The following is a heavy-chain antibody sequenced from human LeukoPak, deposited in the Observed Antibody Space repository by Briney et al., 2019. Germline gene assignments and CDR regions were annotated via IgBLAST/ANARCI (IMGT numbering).Heavy chain of an antibody. D-gene: IGHD3-3*01. J-gene: IGHJ4*02. CDR2: ISAYNGNT. V-gene: IGHV1-18*01. Sequence: ASVKVSCKASGYTFTSYGISWVRQAPGQGLEWMGWISAYNGNTNYAQKLQGRVTMTTDTSTSTAYMELRSLRSDDTAVYYCARARDDYDFWSGYRRPPFDYWGQGTLVTVSS. CDR1: GYTFTSYG. CDR3: ARARDDYDFWSGYRRPPFDY.